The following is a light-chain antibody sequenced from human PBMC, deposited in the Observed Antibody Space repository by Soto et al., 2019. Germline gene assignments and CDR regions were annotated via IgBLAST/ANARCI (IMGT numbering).Light chain of an antibody. J-gene: IGLJ1*01. CDR3: QSYGTSLSGLYV. V-gene: IGLV1-40*01. CDR1: SSNIGAGQD. CDR2: DSN. Sequence: QSVLTQPPSVSGAPGQRVTISCTRTSSNIGAGQDVHWYRQLPGAAPKFLISDSNNRASAVPDRFSVSKSGASASLAITGLRAEDEGDYFCQSYGTSLSGLYVFGTGTKVTVL.